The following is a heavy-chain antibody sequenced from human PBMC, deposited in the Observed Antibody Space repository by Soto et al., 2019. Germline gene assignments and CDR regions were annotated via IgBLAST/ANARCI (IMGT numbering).Heavy chain of an antibody. CDR1: GYSFTSYW. V-gene: IGHV5-51*01. CDR2: IYPGDSDT. Sequence: GESLKTSCKGSGYSFTSYWIGWVRQMPGKGLEWMGIIYPGDSDTRYSPSFQGQVTISADKSISTAYLQWSSLKASDTAMYYCARQTLEGPPHYYYYMDVWGKGTTVTVSS. D-gene: IGHD1-1*01. CDR3: ARQTLEGPPHYYYYMDV. J-gene: IGHJ6*03.